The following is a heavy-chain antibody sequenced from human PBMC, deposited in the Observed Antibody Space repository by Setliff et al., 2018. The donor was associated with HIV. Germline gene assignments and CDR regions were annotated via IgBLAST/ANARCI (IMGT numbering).Heavy chain of an antibody. D-gene: IGHD3-3*01. V-gene: IGHV4-31*03. Sequence: KTSETLSLTCTVSGGSISSGVYYWSWIRHHPGKGLEWIGYIHYSGSIYYNPSLKSRVTISVDTSKNQFSLKLSSVTAADTAVYYCARVCPPVRYNFWSGYYPKAGYFDYWGQGALVTVS. CDR1: GGSISSGVYY. J-gene: IGHJ4*02. CDR3: ARVCPPVRYNFWSGYYPKAGYFDY. CDR2: IHYSGSI.